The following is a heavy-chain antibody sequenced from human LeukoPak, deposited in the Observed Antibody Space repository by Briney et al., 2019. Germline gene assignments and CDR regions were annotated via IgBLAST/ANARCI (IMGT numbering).Heavy chain of an antibody. V-gene: IGHV1-2*02. D-gene: IGHD1-26*01. CDR2: INPNSGGT. J-gene: IGHJ4*02. Sequence: GASVKVSCKASGGTFSSYTISWVRQAPGQGLEWMGWINPNSGGTNYAQKFQGRVTMTRDTSISTAYMELSRLRSDDTAVYYCARDDGGSYNFDHWGQGTLVTVSS. CDR1: GGTFSSYT. CDR3: ARDDGGSYNFDH.